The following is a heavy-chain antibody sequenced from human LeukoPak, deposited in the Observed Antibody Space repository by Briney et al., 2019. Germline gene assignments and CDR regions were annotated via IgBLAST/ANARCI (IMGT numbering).Heavy chain of an antibody. CDR1: GYTFTDYY. CDR3: AREALGSYYTNFDY. J-gene: IGHJ4*02. Sequence: ASVKVSCKATGYTFTDYYIHWVRQAPGQGLEWMGWINPNGGGTTYAQKSQGRVSMTRDTSITTAYMEVSSLRSDDTAVYYCAREALGSYYTNFDYWGQGTLVTVSS. D-gene: IGHD1-26*01. V-gene: IGHV1-2*02. CDR2: INPNGGGT.